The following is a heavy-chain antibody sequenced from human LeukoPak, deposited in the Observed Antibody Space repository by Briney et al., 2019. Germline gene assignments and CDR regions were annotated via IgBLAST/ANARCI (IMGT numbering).Heavy chain of an antibody. CDR1: GGSISSYY. J-gene: IGHJ4*02. CDR3: AREDPNYYFDY. V-gene: IGHV4-59*01. CDR2: IYYSGST. Sequence: PSETLSLTCTVSGGSISSYYWSWIRQPPGKGLEWIGYIYYSGSTNYNPSLKSRVTISVDTSKNQFSLKLSSVIAADTAVYYCAREDPNYYFDYWGQGTLVTVSS. D-gene: IGHD4/OR15-4a*01.